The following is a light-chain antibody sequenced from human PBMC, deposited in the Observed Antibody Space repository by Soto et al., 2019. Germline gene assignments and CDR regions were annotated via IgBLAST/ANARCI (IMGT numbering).Light chain of an antibody. J-gene: IGLJ3*02. CDR1: SSDIGGYKY. CDR3: SSHTSSNTWV. V-gene: IGLV2-14*01. CDR2: EVS. Sequence: QSALTQPASVSGSPGQSITISCTGTSSDIGGYKYVSWYQQYPGKAPKLMIYEVSNRPSGVSNRFSGSKSGNTASLTISGLQAEDEADYYCSSHTSSNTWVFGGGIKLTVL.